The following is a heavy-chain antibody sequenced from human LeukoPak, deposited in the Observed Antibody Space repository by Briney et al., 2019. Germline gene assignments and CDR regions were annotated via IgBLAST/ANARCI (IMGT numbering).Heavy chain of an antibody. D-gene: IGHD4-17*01. CDR3: ARDGPDYGDYINFDY. J-gene: IGHJ4*02. Sequence: ASVKVSCKASGYTFTSYGITWVRQAPGQGLEWMAWISAYNGKTNYAQGLQGRVTMTTDTSTSTAYMELRSLRSDDTAVYYCARDGPDYGDYINFDYWGQGTLVTVSS. CDR2: ISAYNGKT. V-gene: IGHV1-18*01. CDR1: GYTFTSYG.